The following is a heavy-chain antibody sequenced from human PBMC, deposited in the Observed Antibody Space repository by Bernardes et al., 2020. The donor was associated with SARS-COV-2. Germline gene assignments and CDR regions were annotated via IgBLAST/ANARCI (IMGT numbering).Heavy chain of an antibody. J-gene: IGHJ4*02. D-gene: IGHD3-22*01. CDR2: ISWNSGSI. V-gene: IGHV3-9*01. Sequence: GGSLRLSCAASRFTFDDYAMHWVRQAPGKGLEWVSGISWNSGSIGYADSVKGRFTISRDNAKNSLYLQMNSLRAEDTAFYYCAKDKEYDSSGYLDYWGQGTLVTVSS. CDR3: AKDKEYDSSGYLDY. CDR1: RFTFDDYA.